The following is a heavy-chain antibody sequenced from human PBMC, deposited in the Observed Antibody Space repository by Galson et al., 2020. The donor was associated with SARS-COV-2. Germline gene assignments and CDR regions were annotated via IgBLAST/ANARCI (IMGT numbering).Heavy chain of an antibody. CDR3: ARGRYTYNVDFDS. CDR2: ISGSDGSA. D-gene: IGHD3-16*01. J-gene: IGHJ4*02. CDR1: GFTFGYYS. V-gene: IGHV3-23*01. Sequence: GESLKISCAASGFTFGYYSMSWVRQAPGKAPEWVSGISGSDGSASYADSVKGRFTISRDISKKMLYLEMNNLGVADTATYYCARGRYTYNVDFDSWGQGTLVTVSS.